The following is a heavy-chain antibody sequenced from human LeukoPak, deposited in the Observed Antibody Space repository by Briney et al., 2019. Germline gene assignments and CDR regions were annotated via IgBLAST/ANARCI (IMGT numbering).Heavy chain of an antibody. Sequence: GASVKVSCKASGGTFTSYDINWVRQATGQGLEWMGWMNPNSGNTGYAQKFQGRVTITRNTSISTAYVELSSLRSEDTAVYYCARVASSGSYDLDYWGQGTLVTVSS. V-gene: IGHV1-8*03. J-gene: IGHJ4*02. CDR1: GGTFTSYD. CDR3: ARVASSGSYDLDY. D-gene: IGHD1-26*01. CDR2: MNPNSGNT.